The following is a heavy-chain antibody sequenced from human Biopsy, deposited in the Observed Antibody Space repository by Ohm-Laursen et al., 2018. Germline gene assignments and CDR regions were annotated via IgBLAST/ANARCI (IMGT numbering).Heavy chain of an antibody. V-gene: IGHV4-4*07. J-gene: IGHJ3*01. Sequence: SDTLSLTCNVSGCDINNYYWSWIRQPAGKGLVWSGRIYPGGSTNYNPSLKSRVTMSVDTSKKQLSLRLRSVTAADAATYYCASVVLGPTNDAFDLWGQGTMVVVSS. CDR2: IYPGGST. CDR1: GCDINNYY. D-gene: IGHD3-22*01. CDR3: ASVVLGPTNDAFDL.